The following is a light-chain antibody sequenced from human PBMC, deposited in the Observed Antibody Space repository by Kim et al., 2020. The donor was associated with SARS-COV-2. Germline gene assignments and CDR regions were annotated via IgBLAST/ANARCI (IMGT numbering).Light chain of an antibody. Sequence: DIVLTQSPGTLSLSPGERATLSCRASQSISNKYLAWYQQKPGQAPRILIYGTSSRATGIPDRFSGSVSGTDFTLTISRLEPEDFAVYQCQQYGSSPYTFGQGTKLEIK. CDR1: QSISNKY. CDR3: QQYGSSPYT. CDR2: GTS. V-gene: IGKV3-20*01. J-gene: IGKJ2*01.